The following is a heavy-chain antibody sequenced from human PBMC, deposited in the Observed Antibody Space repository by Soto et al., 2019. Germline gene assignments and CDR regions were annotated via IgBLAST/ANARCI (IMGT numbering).Heavy chain of an antibody. Sequence: QVQLQQWGAGLLKPSETLSLTCAVYGGSFSGYYWSWIRQPPGKGLEWIGEINHSGSTNYNPSLKSRVTMSVDTYKNQFSLKRSSVTAADTAVYYCAGLTSPSLDYWGQGTLVTVSS. CDR2: INHSGST. CDR3: AGLTSPSLDY. V-gene: IGHV4-34*01. J-gene: IGHJ4*02. CDR1: GGSFSGYY. D-gene: IGHD6-6*01.